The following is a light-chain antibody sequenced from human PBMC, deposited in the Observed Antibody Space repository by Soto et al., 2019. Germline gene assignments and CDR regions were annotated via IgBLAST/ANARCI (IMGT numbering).Light chain of an antibody. J-gene: IGKJ4*01. CDR3: QQSHSAPRT. Sequence: QMTQSPSSLFASVGDRVTITCRASQSISSHLNWYQQKVGQTPRLLIYAASTLQSEVPPRFSGSGSGTEFTLTISGLDREDFATYYCQQSHSAPRTFGGGTKIQI. V-gene: IGKV1-39*01. CDR1: QSISSH. CDR2: AAS.